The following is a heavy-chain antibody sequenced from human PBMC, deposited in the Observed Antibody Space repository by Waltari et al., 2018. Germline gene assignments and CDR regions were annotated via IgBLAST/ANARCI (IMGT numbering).Heavy chain of an antibody. CDR1: GASIRRHF. CDR2: MYFSGTK. Sequence: VQLQESGPGLVKPSETLSLRCTVSGASIRRHFWSWIRQAPGKGLEWIGHMYFSGTKDYNPSLKSRVAISIDTSKNHFSLNLRSVTAADTAIYYCARLPRGSVIIGAFDIWGQGTQVTVSS. CDR3: ARLPRGSVIIGAFDI. V-gene: IGHV4-59*11. J-gene: IGHJ3*02. D-gene: IGHD3-22*01.